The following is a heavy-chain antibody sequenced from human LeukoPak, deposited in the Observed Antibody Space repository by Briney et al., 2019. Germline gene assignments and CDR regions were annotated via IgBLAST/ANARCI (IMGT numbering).Heavy chain of an antibody. CDR3: ARDSSDYYDSRFDY. Sequence: GGSLRLSCAASGFTFSSYAMHWVRQAPGKGLEWVAVISYDGSNKYYADSVKGRFTISRDNSKNTPYLQMNSLRAEDTAVYYCARDSSDYYDSRFDYWGRGTLVTVSS. J-gene: IGHJ4*02. V-gene: IGHV3-30-3*01. CDR2: ISYDGSNK. CDR1: GFTFSSYA. D-gene: IGHD3-22*01.